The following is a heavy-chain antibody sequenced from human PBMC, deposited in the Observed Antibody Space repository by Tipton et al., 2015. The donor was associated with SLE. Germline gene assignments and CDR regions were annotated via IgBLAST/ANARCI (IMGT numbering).Heavy chain of an antibody. Sequence: QLVQSGAEVKRPGESLTISCKASGYNFPNYWIGWVRQMPGKGLEWMGISHPGDSDTRYSPSFQGQVTISADKSITTAFLQWSRLKASDSAMYYCAKGTAAGGFDYWGQLTLVSVPS. CDR3: AKGTAAGGFDY. D-gene: IGHD6-13*01. CDR1: GYNFPNYW. J-gene: IGHJ4*02. V-gene: IGHV5-51*03. CDR2: SHPGDSDT.